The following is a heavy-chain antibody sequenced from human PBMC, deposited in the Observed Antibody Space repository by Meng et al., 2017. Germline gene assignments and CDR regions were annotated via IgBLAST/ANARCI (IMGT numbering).Heavy chain of an antibody. Sequence: QVRLQQEGAGLLKPSETLSLTCAVYGGSFSGYYWSWIRQPPGKGLEWIGEINHSGSTNYNPSLKSRVTISVDTSKNQFSLKLSSVTAADTAVYYCARGSMFGATVTKIDYWGQGTLVTVSS. CDR1: GGSFSGYY. V-gene: IGHV4-34*01. J-gene: IGHJ4*02. D-gene: IGHD4-17*01. CDR3: ARGSMFGATVTKIDY. CDR2: INHSGST.